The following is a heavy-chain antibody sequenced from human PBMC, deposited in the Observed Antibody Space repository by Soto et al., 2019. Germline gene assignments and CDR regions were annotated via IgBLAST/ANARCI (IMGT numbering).Heavy chain of an antibody. CDR2: ISYDGSNK. V-gene: IGHV3-30*18. Sequence: PGGSLRLSCAGSGFIFSSHGMNWVRQPPGKGLEWVAGISYDGSNKYYADSVKGRFTISRDNYKNTLYLQMNSLRTEDTAVYHSAKVLPSFTTIHYFDYWGQGTLVTVSS. CDR3: AKVLPSFTTIHYFDY. J-gene: IGHJ4*02. CDR1: GFIFSSHG. D-gene: IGHD1-1*01.